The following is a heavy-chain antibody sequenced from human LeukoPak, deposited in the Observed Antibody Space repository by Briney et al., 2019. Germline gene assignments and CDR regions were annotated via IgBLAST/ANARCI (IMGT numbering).Heavy chain of an antibody. Sequence: PGGSLRLSCAASGFTFTNFAIHWVRQAPGKGLEWVAVISYDGSNKYYADSVKGRFTISRDNSKNTLYLQMNSLRAEDTALYYCAKDIGAYCGGDCFTPGDYWGQGTLVTVSS. CDR2: ISYDGSNK. CDR3: AKDIGAYCGGDCFTPGDY. D-gene: IGHD2-21*02. J-gene: IGHJ4*02. V-gene: IGHV3-30*04. CDR1: GFTFTNFA.